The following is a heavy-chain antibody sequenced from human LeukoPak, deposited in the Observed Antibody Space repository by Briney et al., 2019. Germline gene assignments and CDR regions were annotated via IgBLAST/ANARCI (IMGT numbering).Heavy chain of an antibody. D-gene: IGHD1-26*01. CDR2: IYSGGST. CDR3: ARGGLYTGSYYWSY. V-gene: IGHV3-53*01. CDR1: GFTVSSNY. J-gene: IGHJ4*02. Sequence: PGGSLRLSCAASGFTVSSNYMSWVRKAPGKGLEWVSVIYSGGSTYYAESVKGRFTLSRDNSENTLYLQMNSPRAEDTAVYYCARGGLYTGSYYWSYWGQGTLVTVSS.